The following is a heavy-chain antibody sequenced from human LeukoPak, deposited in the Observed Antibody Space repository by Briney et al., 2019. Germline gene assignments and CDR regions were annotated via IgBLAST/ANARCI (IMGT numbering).Heavy chain of an antibody. CDR3: ARSQFRTSNSGTWGFRP. V-gene: IGHV1-2*02. J-gene: IGHJ1*01. CDR1: GYTFTGYY. CDR2: INPYSGDT. Sequence: GASVKVSCKASGYTFTGYYIHWVRQAPGQGLEWMGWINPYSGDTKIAQKFQGRVTMTRDTSINTAYMELSSLRPDDTAVYYCARSQFRTSNSGTWGFRPWGQGTLVTVTS. D-gene: IGHD6-13*01.